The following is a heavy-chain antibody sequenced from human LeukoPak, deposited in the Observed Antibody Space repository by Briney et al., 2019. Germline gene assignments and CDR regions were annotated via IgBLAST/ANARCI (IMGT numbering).Heavy chain of an antibody. J-gene: IGHJ4*02. CDR1: GYTFTDYY. Sequence: ASVKVSCKASGYTFTDYYIHWVRQAPGQGLEWMAWMNPNSGGTSYAQKFQGRVTMTRDTSISTAYMELSRLRSDDTAVHYCARGSVWYYFDYWGQGTLVTVSS. D-gene: IGHD3-10*01. CDR3: ARGSVWYYFDY. V-gene: IGHV1-2*02. CDR2: MNPNSGGT.